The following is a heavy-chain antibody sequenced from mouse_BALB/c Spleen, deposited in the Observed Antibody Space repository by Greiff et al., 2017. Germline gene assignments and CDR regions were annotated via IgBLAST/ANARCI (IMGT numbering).Heavy chain of an antibody. CDR2: ILPGSGST. CDR1: GYTFSSYW. D-gene: IGHD1-1*02. J-gene: IGHJ4*01. Sequence: VQLQQSGAELMKPGASVKISCKATGYTFSSYWIEWVKQRPGHGLEWIGEILPGSGSTNYNEKFKGKATFTADTSSNTDYMQLSSLTSEDSAVYYSARYRGWDYVMDYWGQGNAVTVSS. V-gene: IGHV1-9*01. CDR3: ARYRGWDYVMDY.